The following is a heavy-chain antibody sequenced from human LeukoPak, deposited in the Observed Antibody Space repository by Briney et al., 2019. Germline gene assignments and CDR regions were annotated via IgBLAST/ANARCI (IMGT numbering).Heavy chain of an antibody. CDR1: GGSISSSSYY. CDR2: IYYSGST. V-gene: IGHV4-39*01. CDR3: ARQFSDLGKWFDP. D-gene: IGHD1-26*01. J-gene: IGHJ5*02. Sequence: PSETLSLTCTVSGGSISSSSYYWGWIRQPPGKGLEWIGTIYYSGSTYYNPSLKSRVTISVDTSKNQFSLKLSSVTAADTAVYYCARQFSDLGKWFDPWGQGTLVTVSS.